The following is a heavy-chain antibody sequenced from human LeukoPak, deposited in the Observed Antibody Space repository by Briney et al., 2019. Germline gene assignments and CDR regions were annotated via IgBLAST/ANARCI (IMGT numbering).Heavy chain of an antibody. Sequence: SETLSLTCTVSGGSISSYYWSWIRQPAGKGLEWIGRIYTSGSTNYNPSLKSRVTMSVGTSKNQFSLKLSSVTAADTAVYYCAREGPITMVRGIYDYWGQGTLVTVSS. V-gene: IGHV4-4*07. CDR1: GGSISSYY. J-gene: IGHJ4*02. D-gene: IGHD3-10*01. CDR2: IYTSGST. CDR3: AREGPITMVRGIYDY.